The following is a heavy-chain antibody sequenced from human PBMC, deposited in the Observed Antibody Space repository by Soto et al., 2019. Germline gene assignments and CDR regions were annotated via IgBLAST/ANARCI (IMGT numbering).Heavy chain of an antibody. Sequence: GGSLRLSCAASGFTFSSYSMNWVRQAPGKGLEWVSSISSSSSYIYYADSVKGRFTISRDNAKNSLYLQMNSLRAEDTAVYYCARGDIVDYYYYYMDVWGKGTTVTVS. D-gene: IGHD5-12*01. CDR2: ISSSSSYI. J-gene: IGHJ6*03. V-gene: IGHV3-21*01. CDR1: GFTFSSYS. CDR3: ARGDIVDYYYYYMDV.